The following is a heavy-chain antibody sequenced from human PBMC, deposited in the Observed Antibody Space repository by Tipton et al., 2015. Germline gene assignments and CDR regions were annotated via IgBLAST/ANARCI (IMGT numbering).Heavy chain of an antibody. V-gene: IGHV4-38-2*01. D-gene: IGHD3-9*01. CDR1: AYSISSDYY. CDR2: ISHSGNT. CDR3: ACQDYDSLTRDYQTVDY. Sequence: TLSLTCAVSAYSISSDYYWGWLRQPPGKGLEWIGSISHSGNTYYNPSLKSRFTMSRDTSKNQFSLKLTSVTAADTAVYYCACQDYDSLTRDYQTVDYWGQGTLVTVSS. J-gene: IGHJ4*02.